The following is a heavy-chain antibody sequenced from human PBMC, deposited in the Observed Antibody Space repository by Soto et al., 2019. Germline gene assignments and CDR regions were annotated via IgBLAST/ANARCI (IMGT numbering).Heavy chain of an antibody. D-gene: IGHD1-26*01. J-gene: IGHJ3*02. CDR1: GGSFSTYA. V-gene: IGHV1-2*04. CDR2: INTNSGGT. CDR3: ARVGTSGNYYDAFDI. Sequence: ASVQVSCKASGGSFSTYAINWLRQAPGQGLEWMGWINTNSGGTKYAQNFQGWVTMTRDTSISTAYMELSRLRSNDTAVYYCARVGTSGNYYDAFDIWGQGTMVTVSS.